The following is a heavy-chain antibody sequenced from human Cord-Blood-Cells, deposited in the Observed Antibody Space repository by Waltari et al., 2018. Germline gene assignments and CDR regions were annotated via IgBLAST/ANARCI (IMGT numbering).Heavy chain of an antibody. CDR1: GYTFTGYY. CDR3: AREYSGYANWYFDL. V-gene: IGHV1-2*06. CDR2: INPNSGGT. J-gene: IGHJ2*01. Sequence: QVQLVQSGAGVKKPGASVKVSCKASGYTFTGYYMHWVRQAPGQGLEWMGRINPNSGGTNYAQKFQGRVTMTRDTSISTAYMELSRLRSDDTAVYYCAREYSGYANWYFDLWGRGTLVTVSS. D-gene: IGHD5-12*01.